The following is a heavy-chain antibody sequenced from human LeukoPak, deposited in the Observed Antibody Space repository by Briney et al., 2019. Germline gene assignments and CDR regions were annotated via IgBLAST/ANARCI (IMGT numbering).Heavy chain of an antibody. CDR3: VRSPDCSSTSCYGYYFDY. CDR1: GGSLSSIYY. CDR2: IYSSGTT. J-gene: IGHJ4*02. V-gene: IGHV4-4*07. Sequence: SETLSLTCTVSGGSLSSIYYWSWIRQPAGKGLEWIGRIYSSGTTSYHPSLKSRVTMSVDTSKNQFSLKLSSVTAADAAVYYCVRSPDCSSTSCYGYYFDYWGQGTLVTVSS. D-gene: IGHD2-2*01.